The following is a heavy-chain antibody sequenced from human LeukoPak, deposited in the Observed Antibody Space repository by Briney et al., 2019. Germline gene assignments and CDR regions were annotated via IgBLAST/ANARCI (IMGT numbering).Heavy chain of an antibody. CDR1: GLTSGTYG. D-gene: IGHD3-22*01. J-gene: IGHJ4*02. V-gene: IGHV3-21*01. CDR3: ARVVEYDASGYYRHFDC. Sequence: GGSLRLSCEVSGLTSGTYGLTYGLTWVRQAPGKGLEWVSSISSSSSYTYYADSVKGRFTISRDNAKNSLYLQMNSLRAEDTAVYYCARVVEYDASGYYRHFDCWGQGTLVTVSS. CDR2: ISSSSSYT.